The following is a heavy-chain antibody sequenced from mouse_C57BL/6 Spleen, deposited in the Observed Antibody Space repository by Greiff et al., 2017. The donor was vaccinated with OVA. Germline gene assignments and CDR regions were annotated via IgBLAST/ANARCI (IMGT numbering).Heavy chain of an antibody. CDR3: ARGDYSNYSDFDY. CDR2: ISDGGSYT. D-gene: IGHD2-5*01. J-gene: IGHJ2*01. V-gene: IGHV5-4*01. CDR1: GFTFSSYA. Sequence: EVQLVESGGGLVKPGGSLKLSCAASGFTFSSYAMSWVRQTPEKRLEWVATISDGGSYTYYPDNVKGRFTISRDNAKNNLYLQMSHLKSEDTAMYYCARGDYSNYSDFDYWGQGTTLTVSS.